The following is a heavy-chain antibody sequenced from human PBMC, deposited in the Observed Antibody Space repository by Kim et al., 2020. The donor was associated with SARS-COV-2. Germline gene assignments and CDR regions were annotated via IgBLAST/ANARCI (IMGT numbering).Heavy chain of an antibody. Sequence: GGSLRLSCAASGFTFDDYAMHWVRQAPGKGLEWVSLISGDGGSTYYADSVKGRFTISRDNSKNSLYLQMNSLRTEDTALYYCAKDGEYSSSYGVGGYWGQGTLVTVSS. D-gene: IGHD6-6*01. V-gene: IGHV3-43*02. CDR3: AKDGEYSSSYGVGGY. J-gene: IGHJ4*02. CDR1: GFTFDDYA. CDR2: ISGDGGST.